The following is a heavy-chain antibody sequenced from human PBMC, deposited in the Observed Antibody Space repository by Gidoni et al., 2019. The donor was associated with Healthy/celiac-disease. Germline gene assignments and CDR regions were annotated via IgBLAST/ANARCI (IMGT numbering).Heavy chain of an antibody. V-gene: IGHV4-38-2*01. J-gene: IGHJ3*02. D-gene: IGHD3-22*01. CDR2: IYHSGST. CDR3: ASGDSSGVDDAFDI. CDR1: GYSISSCYY. Sequence: QVQLQESGPGLVKPSETLSLTCAVSGYSISSCYYWGWIRQPPGKGLEWIGSIYHSGSTYYNPSIKSRVTISVDTSKNQFSLKLSSVTAADTAVYYCASGDSSGVDDAFDIWGQGTMVTVSS.